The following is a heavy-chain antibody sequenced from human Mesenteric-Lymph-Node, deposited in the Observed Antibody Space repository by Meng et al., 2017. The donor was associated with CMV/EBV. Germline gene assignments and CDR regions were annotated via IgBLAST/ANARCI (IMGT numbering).Heavy chain of an antibody. Sequence: SRGTISNYAFSWVRQAPGQGLEWMGGIIPIFATPNYARKFQGRVTITADESTSTTYMELSSLKSEDTAIYYCAREGARGPKNPFDYWGQGTLVTVSS. D-gene: IGHD2-15*01. J-gene: IGHJ4*02. CDR3: AREGARGPKNPFDY. CDR1: RGTISNYA. V-gene: IGHV1-69*01. CDR2: IIPIFATP.